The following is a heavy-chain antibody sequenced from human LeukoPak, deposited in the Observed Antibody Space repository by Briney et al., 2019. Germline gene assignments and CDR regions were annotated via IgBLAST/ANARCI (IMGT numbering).Heavy chain of an antibody. J-gene: IGHJ4*02. CDR1: GDSINSLDL. CDR3: AGLVGRYSSGLYYYYFDY. V-gene: IGHV4-4*02. Sequence: SETLSLTCTVSGDSINSLDLWSWVRQPPGKGLEWIGEMYLSGTTHSNPSVKSRVTISIDKSKNQFFLNLSSVTAADTVVYYCAGLVGRYSSGLYYYYFDYWGQGTLVTVSS. D-gene: IGHD3-22*01. CDR2: MYLSGTT.